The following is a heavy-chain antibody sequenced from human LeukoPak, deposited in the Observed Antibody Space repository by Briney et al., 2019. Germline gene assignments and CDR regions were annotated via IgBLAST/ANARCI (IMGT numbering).Heavy chain of an antibody. CDR3: ARGLGAFDY. J-gene: IGHJ4*02. V-gene: IGHV3-48*02. CDR1: GFTFSDYS. CDR2: ISGSGTTI. D-gene: IGHD3-16*01. Sequence: GGSLRLSCVASGFTFSDYSMNWVRQAPGKGLEWVSYISGSGTTIYYAGSVQGRFTLSRDNARNSLFLQMNSLRDEDTAVYYCARGLGAFDYWGQGTLVTVSS.